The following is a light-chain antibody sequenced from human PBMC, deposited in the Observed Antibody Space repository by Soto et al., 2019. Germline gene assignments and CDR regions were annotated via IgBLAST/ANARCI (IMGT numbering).Light chain of an antibody. CDR2: WAS. CDR1: QRLLYRPNNKNY. V-gene: IGKV4-1*01. CDR3: QQYYTLPRT. J-gene: IGKJ1*01. Sequence: DIVLTQSPDSLAVPLGERATINCKSSQRLLYRPNNKNYLGWFQQRPGQPPKLLIYWASTRESGVPDRFSGSGSGTDFTLSTRSLHAESVAVYYCQQYYTLPRTFGQGTKVEIK.